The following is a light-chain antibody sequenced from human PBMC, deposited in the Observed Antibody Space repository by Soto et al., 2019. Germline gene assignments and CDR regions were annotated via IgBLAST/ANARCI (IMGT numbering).Light chain of an antibody. CDR1: QSVNRSY. CDR3: QQYDNSPIT. CDR2: GAS. J-gene: IGKJ5*01. Sequence: EVVMTQSPATLSVSPGERATLSCRASQSVNRSYLAWYQQKPGQAPRLLIYGASSRATGIPDRFSGSGSGTDFTLTISGLDPEDFAVYYCQQYDNSPITFGQGTRLEIK. V-gene: IGKV3-20*01.